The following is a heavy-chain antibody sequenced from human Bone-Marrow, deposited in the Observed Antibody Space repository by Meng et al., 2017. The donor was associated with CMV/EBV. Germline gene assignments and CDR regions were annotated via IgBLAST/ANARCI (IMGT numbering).Heavy chain of an antibody. CDR1: GGSISSSSCY. CDR2: VYNSGNT. Sequence: VSGGSISSSSCYWGWIRQPPGKGLEWIGSVYNSGNTYYNASLKSRVTISVDTSKNQFSLKLSSVTATDTAVYYCARHSTVTTCQFDYWGQGTLVTVSS. V-gene: IGHV4-39*01. J-gene: IGHJ4*02. D-gene: IGHD4-17*01. CDR3: ARHSTVTTCQFDY.